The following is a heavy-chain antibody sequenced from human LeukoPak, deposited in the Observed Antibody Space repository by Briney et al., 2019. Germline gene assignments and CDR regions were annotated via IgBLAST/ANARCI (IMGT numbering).Heavy chain of an antibody. V-gene: IGHV1-2*02. CDR2: INPNSGGT. Sequence: ASVKVSCKASGYTFTGYYMHWVRQAPGQGLVWMGWINPNSGGTNYARKFQGRVTMTRDSSISTAYMELSSLRSDDTAVYYCARENDSGQNDYWGQGTLVTVSS. J-gene: IGHJ4*02. CDR3: ARENDSGQNDY. CDR1: GYTFTGYY. D-gene: IGHD3-22*01.